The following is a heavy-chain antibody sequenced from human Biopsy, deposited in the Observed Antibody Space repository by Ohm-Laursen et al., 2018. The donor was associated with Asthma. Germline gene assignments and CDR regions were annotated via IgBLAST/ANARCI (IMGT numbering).Heavy chain of an antibody. J-gene: IGHJ6*02. Sequence: SQTLSLTCRVSGGYTGSSDHHWAWIRQAPGKGLDWIGFVFWSGSTHYSRSLERRVFISIDTATNEFSMKLWSVTPADTAVYFCARVVSYGDFYFGIDVWGPGNTVVVS. CDR3: ARVVSYGDFYFGIDV. CDR2: VFWSGST. V-gene: IGHV4-30-4*01. D-gene: IGHD4-23*01. CDR1: GGYTGSSDHH.